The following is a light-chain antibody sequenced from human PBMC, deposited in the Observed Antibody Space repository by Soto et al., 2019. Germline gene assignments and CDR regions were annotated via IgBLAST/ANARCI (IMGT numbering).Light chain of an antibody. V-gene: IGKV1-5*03. CDR3: QEYTTSFTWT. J-gene: IGKJ1*01. CDR1: QSITDR. CDR2: KAS. Sequence: EIQTTQSPFTVSASVEDKVTITCRASQSITDRLAWYQQKSGRAPKVLIYKASTLESGVPSRFSASGFVTEFTLTISGLQPDDFATYYCQEYTTSFTWTFGPGTNVDI.